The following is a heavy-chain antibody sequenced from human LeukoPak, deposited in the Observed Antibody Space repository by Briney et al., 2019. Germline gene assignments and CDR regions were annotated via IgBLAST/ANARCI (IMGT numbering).Heavy chain of an antibody. V-gene: IGHV4-30-2*01. CDR3: ARAHDYGTVDYYYYGMDV. D-gene: IGHD4-17*01. J-gene: IGHJ6*04. CDR1: GGSISSGGYS. Sequence: NPSETLSLTCAVSGGSISSGGYSWSWIRQPPGKGLEWIGYIYHSGSTYYNPSLKSRVTISVDRSKNQFSLKLSSVTAADTAVYYCARAHDYGTVDYYYYGMDVWGKGTTVTVSS. CDR2: IYHSGST.